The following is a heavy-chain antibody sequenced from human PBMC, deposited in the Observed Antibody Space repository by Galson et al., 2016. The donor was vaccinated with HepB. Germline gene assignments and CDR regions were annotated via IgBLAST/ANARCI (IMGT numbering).Heavy chain of an antibody. V-gene: IGHV3-30*04. CDR3: ASTYGGLERHEY. D-gene: IGHD1-1*01. J-gene: IGHJ4*02. CDR1: GFSLSRYD. Sequence: SLRLSCAVSGFSLSRYDIDWVRQAPGKGLEWVASLSSDGRNEEYADSVKGRFTISRDNFKSTMYLQMNSLRIGDTAVYYCASTYGGLERHEYWGQGTLVSVSS. CDR2: LSSDGRNE.